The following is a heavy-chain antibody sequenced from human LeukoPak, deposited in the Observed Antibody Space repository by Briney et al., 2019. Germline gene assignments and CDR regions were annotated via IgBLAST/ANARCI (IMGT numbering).Heavy chain of an antibody. D-gene: IGHD3-3*01. V-gene: IGHV4-59*01. CDR3: AKKARFLEWLLSIFGSFDY. Sequence: ETLSLTCTVSGGSISSYYWSWIRQPPGKGLEWIGYIYYSGSTNYNPSLKSRVTISVDTSKNQFSLKLSSVTAADTAVYYCAKKARFLEWLLSIFGSFDYWGQGTLVTVSS. J-gene: IGHJ4*02. CDR1: GGSISSYY. CDR2: IYYSGST.